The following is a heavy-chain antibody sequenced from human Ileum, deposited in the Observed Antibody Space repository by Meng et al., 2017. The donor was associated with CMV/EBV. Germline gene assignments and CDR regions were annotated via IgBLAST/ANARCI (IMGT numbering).Heavy chain of an antibody. Sequence: QWQMQESGPGLVKPSETLAPTCSLSGGSMSSTCWSWIRQPPGKGLEWIGYVCYNGITDYNPSLKSRITISGDTSKNQFSLQVTSVTAADTAMYYCALRGLAAGTLQQWGQGTLVTVSS. CDR1: GGSMSSTC. D-gene: IGHD6-13*01. CDR3: ALRGLAAGTLQQ. J-gene: IGHJ1*01. CDR2: VCYNGIT. V-gene: IGHV4-59*01.